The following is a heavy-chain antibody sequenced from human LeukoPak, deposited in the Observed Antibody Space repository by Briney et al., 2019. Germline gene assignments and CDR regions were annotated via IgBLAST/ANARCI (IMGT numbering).Heavy chain of an antibody. CDR1: GFTFSSYA. V-gene: IGHV3-23*01. Sequence: PGGSLRLSCAASGFTFSSYAMSWVRQAPGKRLEWVSAISSSGDSAYYADPVKGRFTISRDNSKKTLYLQMNSLRVEDTAVYHCVKDPYSSGWYGGNAFDLWGQGTMVTVSS. J-gene: IGHJ3*01. D-gene: IGHD6-19*01. CDR3: VKDPYSSGWYGGNAFDL. CDR2: ISSSGDSA.